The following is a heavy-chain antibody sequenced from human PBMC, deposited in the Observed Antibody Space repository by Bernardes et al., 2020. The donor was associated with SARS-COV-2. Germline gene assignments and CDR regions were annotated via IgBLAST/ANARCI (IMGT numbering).Heavy chain of an antibody. J-gene: IGHJ4*02. CDR2: ISGGGGDT. Sequence: SLRLSCAASGFTFSTHAMTWVRQAPGKGLEWVSAISGGGGDTYYADSVRGRFTISRDNSKNILYLQMNSLRAEDTAVYYCAKDGYSSGWYKSSDYWGQGTLVTVSS. CDR3: AKDGYSSGWYKSSDY. D-gene: IGHD6-19*01. V-gene: IGHV3-23*01. CDR1: GFTFSTHA.